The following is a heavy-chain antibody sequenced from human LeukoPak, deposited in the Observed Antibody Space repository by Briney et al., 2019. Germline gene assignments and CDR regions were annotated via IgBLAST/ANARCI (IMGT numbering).Heavy chain of an antibody. CDR1: GFTFSSYG. CDR2: IRYDGSNK. D-gene: IGHD2-2*01. V-gene: IGHV3-30*02. J-gene: IGHJ4*02. Sequence: GGSLRLSCAASGFTFSSYGMHWVRQAPGKGLEWVAFIRYDGSNKYYADSVKGRFTISRDNSKNTVYLQMNSLRAEDTAVFYCAKDRCSSTSCSFDYWGQGTLVTVSS. CDR3: AKDRCSSTSCSFDY.